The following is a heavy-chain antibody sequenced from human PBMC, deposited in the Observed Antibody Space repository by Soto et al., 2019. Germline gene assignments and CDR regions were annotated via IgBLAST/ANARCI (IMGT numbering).Heavy chain of an antibody. V-gene: IGHV1-46*03. CDR1: GYTFTSYY. D-gene: IGHD4-17*01. CDR3: ARDLRTYGDYYYYYMDV. J-gene: IGHJ6*03. CDR2: INPSGGST. Sequence: ASVKVSYKASGYTFTSYYMHWVRQAPGQGLEWMGIINPSGGSTSYAQKFQGRVTMTRDTSTSTVYMELSSLRSEDTAVYYCARDLRTYGDYYYYYMDVWGKGTTVTVSS.